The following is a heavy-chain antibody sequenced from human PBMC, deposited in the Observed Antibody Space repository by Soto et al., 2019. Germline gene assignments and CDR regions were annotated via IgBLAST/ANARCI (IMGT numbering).Heavy chain of an antibody. D-gene: IGHD4-17*01. CDR2: LEPENGVT. CDR1: GYRLTDLA. V-gene: IGHV1-24*01. CDR3: AASGGFPDDDGDFGDHIQQ. Sequence: QVHLVQSGAEVRKPGASVKGSCKVSGYRLTDLAIHWVRQTPGKGLEWIGGLEPENGVTFFRQNFQGRVTMTEDTSTDTAYMELTGLTSEDTAVFFCAASGGFPDDDGDFGDHIQQGGQGTVVIVSS. J-gene: IGHJ1*01.